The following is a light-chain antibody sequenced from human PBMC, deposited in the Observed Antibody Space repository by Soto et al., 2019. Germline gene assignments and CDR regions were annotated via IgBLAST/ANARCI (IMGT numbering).Light chain of an antibody. V-gene: IGLV1-44*01. CDR2: GDN. Sequence: QSVLTQPPSASGTPGQRVTMSCSGGSSNIGRNTVSWYQQLPGTAPKVLISGDNQRSSGVPDRFSGSKSGTSASLAISGLQSVDEADYYCAARDDSLSGPVFGGGTKLTVL. J-gene: IGLJ2*01. CDR3: AARDDSLSGPV. CDR1: SSNIGRNT.